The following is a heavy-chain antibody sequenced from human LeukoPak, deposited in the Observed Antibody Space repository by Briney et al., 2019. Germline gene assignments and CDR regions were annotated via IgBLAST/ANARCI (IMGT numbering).Heavy chain of an antibody. CDR3: ASPQMVHF. Sequence: GESLKISCLTSGYRFTTNWIGWVRQMPGKGLEWMGIIYPGDSDTRYSPSFQGQVTISADKTISTAYLQWSSLKASDTAMYYCASPQMVHFWGQGTLVTVSS. CDR1: GYRFTTNW. CDR2: IYPGDSDT. J-gene: IGHJ4*02. D-gene: IGHD3-10*01. V-gene: IGHV5-51*01.